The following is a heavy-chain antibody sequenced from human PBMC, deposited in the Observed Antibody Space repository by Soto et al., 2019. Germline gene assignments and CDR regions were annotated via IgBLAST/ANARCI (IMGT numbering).Heavy chain of an antibody. CDR1: GGSISSYY. CDR3: ARVGSSGFFDY. J-gene: IGHJ4*02. Sequence: SETLSLTCTVSGGSISSYYWSWIRQPPGKGLEWIGYIYYSGSTNYNPSLKSRVTISVDTSKNQFSLKLSSVTAADTAVYYCARVGSSGFFDYWGQGTLVAVSS. D-gene: IGHD6-19*01. V-gene: IGHV4-59*01. CDR2: IYYSGST.